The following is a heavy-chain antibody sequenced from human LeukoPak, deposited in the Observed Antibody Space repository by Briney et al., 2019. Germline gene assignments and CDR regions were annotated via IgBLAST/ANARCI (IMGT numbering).Heavy chain of an antibody. CDR1: GFTFSSSW. CDR3: AKDCTTYHDDRSTYCGLTAGC. Sequence: PGGSLRLSCAASGFTFSSSWMHWVRQGPGKGLVWVSRVNSDGLSTTYADSVKGRFTISRDNSRNTLYVQMNSLRADDTAVYFCAKDCTTYHDDRSTYCGLTAGCWGQGTLVTVSS. CDR2: VNSDGLST. D-gene: IGHD3-22*01. V-gene: IGHV3-74*01. J-gene: IGHJ4*02.